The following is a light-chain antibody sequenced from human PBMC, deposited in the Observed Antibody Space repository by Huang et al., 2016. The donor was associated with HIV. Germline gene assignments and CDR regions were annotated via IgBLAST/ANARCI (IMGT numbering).Light chain of an antibody. CDR1: QSVLFTSNNKNY. J-gene: IGKJ4*01. Sequence: DIVMTQSPESLTVSLGERATINCKSSQSVLFTSNNKNYLAWYQQKPGQPPKLLIYWASARESGVPDRVSGSGSETDFTLTITTLQAEDVAVYYCQQYYASPPTFGGGTKVEIK. CDR2: WAS. V-gene: IGKV4-1*01. CDR3: QQYYASPPT.